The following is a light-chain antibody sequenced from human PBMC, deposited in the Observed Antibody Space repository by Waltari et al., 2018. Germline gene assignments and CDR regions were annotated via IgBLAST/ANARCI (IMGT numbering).Light chain of an antibody. J-gene: IGKJ1*01. V-gene: IGKV3-20*01. CDR3: QHYVRLPVT. CDR1: QSVGRA. Sequence: EIVLTQSPGTLSLSPGERATPSCWASQSVGRALVWYQQKLGQAPRLLIYGASTRASGIPDMFSGSGSGTDFSLTINRLEPEDFAVYYCQHYVRLPVTFGQGTKVEIK. CDR2: GAS.